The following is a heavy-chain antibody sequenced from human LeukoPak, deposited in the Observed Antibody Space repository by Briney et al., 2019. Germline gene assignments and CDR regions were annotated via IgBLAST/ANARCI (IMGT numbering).Heavy chain of an antibody. J-gene: IGHJ3*01. V-gene: IGHV3-66*01. CDR2: IYSGGTT. Sequence: GGSLRLSCAASGFTFSNAWMSWVRQAPGKGLEWVSVIYSGGTTYYAVSVAGRFTISRDHYKNTVYLQMNSLRAEDTAVYYCARGAGNYEGDDAFDVWGQGTLVTVSS. CDR3: ARGAGNYEGDDAFDV. CDR1: GFTFSNAW. D-gene: IGHD3-22*01.